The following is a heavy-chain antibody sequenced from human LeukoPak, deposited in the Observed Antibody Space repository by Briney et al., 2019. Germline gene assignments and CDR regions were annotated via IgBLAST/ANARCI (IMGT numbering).Heavy chain of an antibody. CDR2: IYYSGST. Sequence: SETLSLTCTVSGGSISSGGYYWSWIRQHPGKGLEWIGYIYYSGSTYYNPSLKSRVTISVDTSKNQFSLKLSSVTAADTAVYYCARDRGRKYYDSSGHFDYWGQGTLVTVSS. CDR1: GGSISSGGYY. J-gene: IGHJ4*02. D-gene: IGHD3-22*01. V-gene: IGHV4-31*03. CDR3: ARDRGRKYYDSSGHFDY.